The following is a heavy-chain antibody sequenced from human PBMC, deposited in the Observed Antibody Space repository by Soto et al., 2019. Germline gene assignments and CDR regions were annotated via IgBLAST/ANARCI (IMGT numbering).Heavy chain of an antibody. CDR3: ARGVSAGVDY. Sequence: QVQLVQSGAEVREPGASVKVSCKASGYSFTSLDIIWVRQTAGQGLEWMGWMQPSTGRTGYAQKFQVRVTMTRDTSINTAYMELTTLTSDDTAFYYCARGVSAGVDYWGQGTLVTVSS. V-gene: IGHV1-8*01. CDR1: GYSFTSLD. D-gene: IGHD1-26*01. J-gene: IGHJ4*02. CDR2: MQPSTGRT.